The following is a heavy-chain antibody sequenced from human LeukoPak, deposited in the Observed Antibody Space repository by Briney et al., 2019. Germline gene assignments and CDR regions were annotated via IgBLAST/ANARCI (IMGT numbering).Heavy chain of an antibody. CDR3: ASLIIYYDSSGYYKYYFDY. J-gene: IGHJ4*02. CDR1: GYTFTGYY. CDR2: INPNSGGT. V-gene: IGHV1-2*02. Sequence: GASVKVSCKASGYTFTGYYMHWVRQAPGQGLESMGWINPNSGGTNYAQKFQGRVTMTRDTSISTAYMELSRLRSDDTAVYYCASLIIYYDSSGYYKYYFDYWGQGTLVTVSS. D-gene: IGHD3-22*01.